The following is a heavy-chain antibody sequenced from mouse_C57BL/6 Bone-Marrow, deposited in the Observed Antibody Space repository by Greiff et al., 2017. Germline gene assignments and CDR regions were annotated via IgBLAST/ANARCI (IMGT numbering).Heavy chain of an antibody. V-gene: IGHV1-19*01. CDR2: INPYNGGT. CDR1: GYTFTDYY. Sequence: EVKLQESGPVLVKPGASVKMSCKASGYTFTDYYMNWVKQSHGKSLEWIGVINPYNGGTSYNQKFKGKATLTVDKSSSTAYMELNSLTSEDSAVYYCARYLYGYDDYWGQGTTLTVSS. J-gene: IGHJ2*01. D-gene: IGHD2-2*01. CDR3: ARYLYGYDDY.